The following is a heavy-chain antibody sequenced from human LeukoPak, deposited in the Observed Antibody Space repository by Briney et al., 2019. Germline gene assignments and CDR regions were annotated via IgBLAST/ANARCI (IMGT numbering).Heavy chain of an antibody. CDR2: IHPEGNEK. J-gene: IGHJ4*02. CDR1: GFTFSNFW. CDR3: ARGDAFSGDH. V-gene: IGHV3-7*04. Sequence: PGGSLRLSFAVSGFTFSNFWMSWVRQAPGRGLEWVANIHPEGNEKYHVESVKGRFTISRDNAENLLFLQMNGLRVEDTAVYYCARGDAFSGDHWGQGTLVTVSS.